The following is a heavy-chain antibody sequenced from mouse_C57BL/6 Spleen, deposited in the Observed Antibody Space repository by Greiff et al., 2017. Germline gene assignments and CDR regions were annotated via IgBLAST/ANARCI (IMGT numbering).Heavy chain of an antibody. J-gene: IGHJ1*03. Sequence: EVQRVESGEGLVKPGGSLKLSCAASGFTSSSYAMSWVRQTPEKRLEWVAYISSGGDYIYYADTVKGRFTISRDNARNTLYLQMSSLKSEDTAMYYCTRFNSNYWYFDVWGTGTTVTVSS. CDR2: ISSGGDYI. CDR1: GFTSSSYA. V-gene: IGHV5-9-1*02. D-gene: IGHD2-5*01. CDR3: TRFNSNYWYFDV.